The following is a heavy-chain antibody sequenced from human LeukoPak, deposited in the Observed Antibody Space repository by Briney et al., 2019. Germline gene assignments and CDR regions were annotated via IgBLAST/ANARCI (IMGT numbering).Heavy chain of an antibody. D-gene: IGHD1-14*01. CDR2: ISSSSSYI. CDR3: VRIPNNAGFPNWFDP. CDR1: GFTFSSYS. Sequence: GGSLRLSCAASGFTFSSYSMNWVRQAPGKGLEWVSSISSSSSYIYYADSVKGRFTISRDNAKNSLYLQMNSLRAEDTAVYYCVRIPNNAGFPNWFDPWGQGTLVTVSS. J-gene: IGHJ5*02. V-gene: IGHV3-21*01.